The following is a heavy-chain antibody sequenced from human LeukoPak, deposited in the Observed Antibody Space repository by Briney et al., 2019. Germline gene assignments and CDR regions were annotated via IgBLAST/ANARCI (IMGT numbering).Heavy chain of an antibody. J-gene: IGHJ4*02. Sequence: PGGSLRLSCAASGFTFSSYAMSWVRQAPGKGLEWVSAISGSGGSTYYADSVKGRFTISRDNSKNTLYLQMNSLRAEDTAVYYCAKGPKQLLVGSRGYYFDSWGQGTLVTVSS. CDR1: GFTFSSYA. V-gene: IGHV3-23*01. CDR3: AKGPKQLLVGSRGYYFDS. CDR2: ISGSGGST. D-gene: IGHD6-13*01.